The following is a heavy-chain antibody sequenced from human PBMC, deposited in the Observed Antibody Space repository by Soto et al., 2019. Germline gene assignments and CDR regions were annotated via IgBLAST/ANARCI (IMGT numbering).Heavy chain of an antibody. V-gene: IGHV4-31*03. Sequence: QVQLQESGPGLVKPSETLSLTCTFSGGSITRGGYYWSWIRQHPGKGLEWIGYIYNSRTTYYNPSLKSRVTISVDTSKLTFSLKLTSVTATVTAVYYSAGAPAPWGQVPRVTVSS. CDR3: AGAPAP. CDR2: IYNSRTT. CDR1: GGSITRGGYY. J-gene: IGHJ5*02.